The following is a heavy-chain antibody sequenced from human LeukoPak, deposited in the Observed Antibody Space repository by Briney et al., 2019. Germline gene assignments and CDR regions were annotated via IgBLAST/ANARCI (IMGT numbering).Heavy chain of an antibody. CDR2: IKQDGSEK. V-gene: IGHV3-7*01. CDR1: GFTFSSYW. Sequence: GGSLRLSCAASGFTFSSYWMSWVRQAPGKGLEGVATIKQDGSEKYYVDSVKGRFTISRDNAKNSLYLQMNSLRAEDTAVYYCARDLISPTVTTGYYFDYWGQGTLVTVSS. CDR3: ARDLISPTVTTGYYFDY. J-gene: IGHJ4*02. D-gene: IGHD4-17*01.